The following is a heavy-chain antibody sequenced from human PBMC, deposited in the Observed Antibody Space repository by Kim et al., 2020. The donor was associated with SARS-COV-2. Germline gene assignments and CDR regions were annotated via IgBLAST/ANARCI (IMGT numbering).Heavy chain of an antibody. CDR2: IKQDGSEK. D-gene: IGHD6-13*01. V-gene: IGHV3-7*01. Sequence: GGSLRLSCAASGFTFSSYWMSWVRQAPGKGLEWVANIKQDGSEKYYVDSVKGRFTISRDNAKNSLYLQMNSLRAEDTAVYYCARDIGYSSSWYYPHYWGQGTLVTVSS. J-gene: IGHJ4*02. CDR3: ARDIGYSSSWYYPHY. CDR1: GFTFSSYW.